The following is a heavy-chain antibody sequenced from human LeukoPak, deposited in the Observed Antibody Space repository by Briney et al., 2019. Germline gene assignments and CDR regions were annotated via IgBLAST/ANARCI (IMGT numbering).Heavy chain of an antibody. D-gene: IGHD3-3*01. Sequence: GASVKVSCKASGGTFSSYAISWVRQAPGQGLEWMGGIIPIFGTANYAQKFQGRVTITADESTSTAYMELSSLRSEDTAVYYCARVSGLPSAIYYYYGMDVWGQGTTVTVSS. CDR2: IIPIFGTA. CDR3: ARVSGLPSAIYYYYGMDV. V-gene: IGHV1-69*13. CDR1: GGTFSSYA. J-gene: IGHJ6*02.